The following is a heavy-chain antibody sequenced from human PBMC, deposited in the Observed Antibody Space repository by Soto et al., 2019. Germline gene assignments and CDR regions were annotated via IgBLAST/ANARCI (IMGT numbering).Heavy chain of an antibody. D-gene: IGHD6-13*01. V-gene: IGHV1-8*01. Sequence: ASVKVSCKASGYTFTSYDINWVRQATGQGLEWMGWMNPNSGNTGYAQKFQGRVTMTRNTSISTAYMELSSPRSEDTAVYYCATRLVLYSSSWQNWFDPWGQGTLVTVSS. CDR1: GYTFTSYD. CDR3: ATRLVLYSSSWQNWFDP. CDR2: MNPNSGNT. J-gene: IGHJ5*02.